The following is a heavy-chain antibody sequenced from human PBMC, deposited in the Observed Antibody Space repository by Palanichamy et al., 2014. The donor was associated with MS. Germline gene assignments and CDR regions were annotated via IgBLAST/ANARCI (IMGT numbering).Heavy chain of an antibody. CDR3: AREDCSSTSCSQFVWGWFDP. J-gene: IGHJ5*02. V-gene: IGHV1-3*01. CDR1: GYTFTSYA. D-gene: IGHD2-2*01. Sequence: QVQLVQSGAEVKKPGASVKVSCKASGYTFTSYAMHWVRQAPGQRLEWMGWINAGNGNTKYSQKFQGRVTITRDTSASTAYMELSSLRSEDTAVYYCAREDCSSTSCSQFVWGWFDPWGQGTLVTVSS. CDR2: INAGNGNT.